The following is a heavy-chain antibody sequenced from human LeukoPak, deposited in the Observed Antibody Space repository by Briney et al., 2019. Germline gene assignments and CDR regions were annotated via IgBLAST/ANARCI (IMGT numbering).Heavy chain of an antibody. CDR3: ATSRGSYYMDV. Sequence: GGSLRLSCAASGFTFSSYEMNWVRQAPGKGLEWVSYISSSGSTIYYADSVKGRFTISRDNAKNTLYLQMNNLRVEDTAVYYCATSRGSYYMDVWGKGTTVTVSS. CDR2: ISSSGSTI. D-gene: IGHD1-26*01. CDR1: GFTFSSYE. J-gene: IGHJ6*03. V-gene: IGHV3-48*03.